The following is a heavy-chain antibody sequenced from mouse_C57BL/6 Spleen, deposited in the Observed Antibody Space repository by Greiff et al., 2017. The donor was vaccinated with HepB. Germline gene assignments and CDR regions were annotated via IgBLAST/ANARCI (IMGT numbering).Heavy chain of an antibody. Sequence: VQLQQSGAELVKPGASVKISCKASGYAFSSYWMNWVKQRPGKGLEWIGQIYPGDGDTNYNGKFKGKATLTADKSSSTAYMQLSSLISEDSAVYFGASPLITTDAMDYWGQGTSVTVSS. CDR1: GYAFSSYW. J-gene: IGHJ4*01. CDR2: IYPGDGDT. V-gene: IGHV1-80*01. D-gene: IGHD1-1*01. CDR3: ASPLITTDAMDY.